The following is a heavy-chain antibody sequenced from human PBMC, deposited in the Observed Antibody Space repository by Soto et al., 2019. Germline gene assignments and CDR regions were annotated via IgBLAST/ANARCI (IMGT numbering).Heavy chain of an antibody. CDR3: ASALYCSGGSCSFDP. D-gene: IGHD2-15*01. J-gene: IGHJ5*02. Sequence: LEILSLTCTVSGGSVISGNYYWSWFRQPPGKGLEWIGFIYYTGSTSYNPSLKSRVTISMDTSKNQFSLKLTSVTAADTAVYYCASALYCSGGSCSFDPWGQGTLVTVS. CDR2: IYYTGST. V-gene: IGHV4-61*01. CDR1: GGSVISGNYY.